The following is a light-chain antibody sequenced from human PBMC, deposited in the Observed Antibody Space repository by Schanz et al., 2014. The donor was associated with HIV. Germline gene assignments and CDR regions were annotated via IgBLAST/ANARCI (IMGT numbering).Light chain of an antibody. J-gene: IGKJ2*01. Sequence: DIQMTQSPSSLSASVGDRVTITCRASQGIGNDLGWYQQKPGQAPNLLISEASTLESGVPSRFSGTGSGTEFTLTITNLQPDDFATYYCQQCVTYPYTFGQGTKLEIK. CDR3: QQCVTYPYT. CDR2: EAS. CDR1: QGIGND. V-gene: IGKV1-17*02.